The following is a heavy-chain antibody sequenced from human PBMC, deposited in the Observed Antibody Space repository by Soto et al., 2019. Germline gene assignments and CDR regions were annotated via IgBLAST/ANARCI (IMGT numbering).Heavy chain of an antibody. D-gene: IGHD3-3*01. J-gene: IGHJ3*02. CDR3: AADSYDLLLHHAFDI. Sequence: SETLSLTYTVSGGSISSYYWSWIRQPPGKGLEWIAYIYHSGSTNYNPSLKSRATISVDTSKNQFSLKLSSVTAADTAVYYCAADSYDLLLHHAFDIWGQGTMVTVS. CDR2: IYHSGST. V-gene: IGHV4-59*08. CDR1: GGSISSYY.